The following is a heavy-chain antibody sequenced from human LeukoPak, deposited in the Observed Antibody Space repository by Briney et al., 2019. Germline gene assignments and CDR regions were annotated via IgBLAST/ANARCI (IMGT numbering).Heavy chain of an antibody. Sequence: SETLSLTCTVSGGSISSYYWSWIRQPPGKGLEWIGTIYYSGSTYYNPSLKSRVTISVDTSKNQFSLRLMSVTAADTAVYYCARVDGSYYSDYWGQGTLVTVSS. CDR1: GGSISSYY. D-gene: IGHD1-26*01. CDR3: ARVDGSYYSDY. CDR2: IYYSGST. J-gene: IGHJ4*02. V-gene: IGHV4-59*12.